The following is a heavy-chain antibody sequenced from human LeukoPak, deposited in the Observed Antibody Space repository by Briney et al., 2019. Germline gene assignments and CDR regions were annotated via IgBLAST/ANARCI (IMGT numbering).Heavy chain of an antibody. V-gene: IGHV4-61*08. CDR2: IYYTGST. CDR3: ARGRGYSGYAYEY. J-gene: IGHJ4*02. D-gene: IGHD5-12*01. Sequence: PSQTLSLTCTVSGGSISSGGYYWSWIRQPPGKGLEWIGYIYYTGSTNYNPSLKSRVTISIDTSKNQFSLKLTSVTSADTAVFYCARGRGYSGYAYEYWGQGTLVTVSS. CDR1: GGSISSGGYY.